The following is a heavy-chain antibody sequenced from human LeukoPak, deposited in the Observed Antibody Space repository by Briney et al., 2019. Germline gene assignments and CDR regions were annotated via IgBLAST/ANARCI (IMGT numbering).Heavy chain of an antibody. CDR2: INHSGST. CDR1: GGSFSGYY. J-gene: IGHJ4*02. V-gene: IGHV4-34*01. CDR3: ARAPGAALD. D-gene: IGHD2-15*01. Sequence: SETLSLTCAVYGGSFSGYYWSWIRQPPGKGLEWIGEINHSGSTNYNSSLKGRVTISVDTSKNQFSLKLRAVTAADTAVYYCARAPGAALDWGQGTLVTVSS.